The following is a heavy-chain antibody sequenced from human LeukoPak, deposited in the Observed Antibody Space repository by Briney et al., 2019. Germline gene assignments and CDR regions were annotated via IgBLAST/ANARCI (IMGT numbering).Heavy chain of an antibody. D-gene: IGHD5-18*01. CDR1: GFTFSSYW. CDR2: INSDGSST. CDR3: ARDGYSYDAFDI. Sequence: PGGSLRLSCAASGFTFSSYWMHWVRQAPGKGLVWVSRINSDGSSTSYADSVKGRFTISRDNSKNTLYLQMNSLRAEDTAVYYCARDGYSYDAFDIWGQGTMVTVSS. J-gene: IGHJ3*02. V-gene: IGHV3-74*01.